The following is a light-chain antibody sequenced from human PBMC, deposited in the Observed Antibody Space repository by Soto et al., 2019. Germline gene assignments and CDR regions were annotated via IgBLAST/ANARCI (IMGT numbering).Light chain of an antibody. Sequence: ENVMTQSPLSLPVTPEEPDSISCRSSQSLLHSNGYNYLDWYLQKPGQSPQLLIYLGSNRASGVPDRFSGSGSGTDFTLKISRVEGEDVGVYYCMQALQTPCTFGQGTKVDI. CDR1: QSLLHSNGYNY. J-gene: IGKJ1*01. CDR2: LGS. CDR3: MQALQTPCT. V-gene: IGKV2-28*01.